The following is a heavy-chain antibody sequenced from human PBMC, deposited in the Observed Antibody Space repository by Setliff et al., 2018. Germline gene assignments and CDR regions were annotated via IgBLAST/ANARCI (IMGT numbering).Heavy chain of an antibody. V-gene: IGHV1-18*01. Sequence: RASVKVSCKASGYTFTDYGVSWVRQAPGLGLEWVGWISPHNGKSYSAPKFQDRVFLTTDTSTTTAYMELRSLRSDDTAVYYCARERIYDGLNYNGMDVWGQGTTVTVSS. CDR3: ARERIYDGLNYNGMDV. D-gene: IGHD3-3*01. CDR1: GYTFTDYG. J-gene: IGHJ6*01. CDR2: ISPHNGKS.